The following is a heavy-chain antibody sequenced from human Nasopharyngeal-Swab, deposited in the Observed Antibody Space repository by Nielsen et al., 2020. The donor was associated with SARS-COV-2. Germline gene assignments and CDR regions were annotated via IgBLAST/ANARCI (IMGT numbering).Heavy chain of an antibody. D-gene: IGHD2-2*01. V-gene: IGHV4-4*02. Sequence: VRQAPGKGLEWIGEIYHSGSTNYNPSLKSRVTISVDKSKNQFSLKLSSVTAADTAVYYCARERLGYCSSTSCYGGERYYYYYYMDVWGKGTTGTVSS. CDR2: IYHSGST. J-gene: IGHJ6*03. CDR3: ARERLGYCSSTSCYGGERYYYYYYMDV.